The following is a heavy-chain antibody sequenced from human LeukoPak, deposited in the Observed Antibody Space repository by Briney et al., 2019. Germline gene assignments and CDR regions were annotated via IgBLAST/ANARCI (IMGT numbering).Heavy chain of an antibody. V-gene: IGHV3-30*03. D-gene: IGHD5-18*01. CDR2: ISYDGSNK. J-gene: IGHJ4*02. Sequence: PGGSLRLSCAASGFTFSSYGMHWVRQAPGKGLEWVAVISYDGSNKYYADSVKGRFTISRDNSKNTLYLQMNSLRAEDTAVYYCAYANRGYSYGGIDYWGQGTLVTVSS. CDR1: GFTFSSYG. CDR3: AYANRGYSYGGIDY.